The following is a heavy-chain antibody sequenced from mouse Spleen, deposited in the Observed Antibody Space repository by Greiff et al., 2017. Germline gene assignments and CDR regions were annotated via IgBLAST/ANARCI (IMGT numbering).Heavy chain of an antibody. J-gene: IGHJ4*01. CDR3: ARKAYYSNYPAMDY. Sequence: EVQLQQSGPELVKPGASVKISCKASGYTFTDYYMNWVKQSHGKSLEWIGDINPNNGGTSYNQKFKGKATLTVDKSSSTAYMELRSLTSEDSAVYYCARKAYYSNYPAMDYWGQGTSVTVSS. CDR1: GYTFTDYY. D-gene: IGHD2-5*01. V-gene: IGHV1-26*01. CDR2: INPNNGGT.